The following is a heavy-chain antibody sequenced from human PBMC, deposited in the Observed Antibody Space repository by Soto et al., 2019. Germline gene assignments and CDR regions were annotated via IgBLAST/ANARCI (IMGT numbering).Heavy chain of an antibody. CDR2: IKSKTDGGTT. V-gene: IGHV3-15*07. CDR3: TTECSSTSCQPNYYYYGMDV. J-gene: IGHJ6*02. Sequence: GGSLRLSCAASGFTFSNAWMNWVRQAPGKGLEWVGRIKSKTDGGTTDYAAPVKGRFTISRDDSKNTLYLQMNSLKTEDTAVYYCTTECSSTSCQPNYYYYGMDVWGQGTTVTVSS. D-gene: IGHD2-2*01. CDR1: GFTFSNAW.